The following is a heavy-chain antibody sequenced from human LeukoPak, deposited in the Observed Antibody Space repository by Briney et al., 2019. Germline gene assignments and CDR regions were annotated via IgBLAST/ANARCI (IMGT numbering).Heavy chain of an antibody. V-gene: IGHV4-4*07. Sequence: PSETLSLTCTVSGGSISSYYWSWIRQPAGKGLEWIGRIYTSGSTNYNPSLKSRVTISVDTSRNQFSLKLSSVTAADTAVYYCARLAMVRGVLLFDYWGQGTLVTVSS. D-gene: IGHD3-10*01. CDR1: GGSISSYY. CDR3: ARLAMVRGVLLFDY. CDR2: IYTSGST. J-gene: IGHJ4*02.